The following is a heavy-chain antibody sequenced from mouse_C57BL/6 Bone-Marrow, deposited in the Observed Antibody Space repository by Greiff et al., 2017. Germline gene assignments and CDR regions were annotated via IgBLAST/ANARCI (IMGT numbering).Heavy chain of an antibody. CDR1: GFTFSSYG. CDR2: ISSGGSYT. Sequence: EVMLVESGGDLVKPGGSLKLSCAASGFTFSSYGMSWVRQTPDKRLEWVATISSGGSYTYYPASVKGRFTISRDNAKNTLYLQMSSLKSEDTAMYYCATTVLAGAMDYWGQGTSVTVSS. J-gene: IGHJ4*01. V-gene: IGHV5-6*01. D-gene: IGHD4-1*01. CDR3: ATTVLAGAMDY.